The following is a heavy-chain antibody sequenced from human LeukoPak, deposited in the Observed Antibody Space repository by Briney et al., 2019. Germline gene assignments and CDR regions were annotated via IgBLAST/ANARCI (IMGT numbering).Heavy chain of an antibody. CDR2: IYYSGST. CDR3: ARHSSSGWYSDYYYGMDV. Sequence: ETLSLTCTVSGGSISSYYWSWVRQPPGKGLEWIGYIYYSGSTNYNPSLKSRVTISVDTSKNQFSLKLSSVTAADTAVYYCARHSSSGWYSDYYYGMDVWGQGTTVTVSS. D-gene: IGHD6-19*01. J-gene: IGHJ6*02. CDR1: GGSISSYY. V-gene: IGHV4-59*08.